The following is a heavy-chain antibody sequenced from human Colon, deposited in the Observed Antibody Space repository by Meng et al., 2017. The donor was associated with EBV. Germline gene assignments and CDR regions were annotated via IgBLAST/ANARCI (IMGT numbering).Heavy chain of an antibody. CDR1: GVSISSNIR. D-gene: IGHD1-26*01. J-gene: IGHJ4*02. V-gene: IGHV4-4*02. CDR2: IDDSGST. CDR3: ARGKQDAWELLAY. Sequence: QVQLQESGPGLLKPSGTQSVTCGVSGVSISSNIRWTLVRQPPGKGLEWIGDIDDSGSTNYNPSLNSRISISLDKSKNHFSLKVNSVTAADTAVYYCARGKQDAWELLAYWGQGALVTVSS.